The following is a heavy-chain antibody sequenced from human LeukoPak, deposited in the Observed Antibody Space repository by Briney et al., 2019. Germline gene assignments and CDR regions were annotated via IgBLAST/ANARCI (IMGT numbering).Heavy chain of an antibody. CDR1: GFTVSSHY. J-gene: IGHJ4*02. CDR2: IYSGGST. Sequence: PGGSLRLSCAASGFTVSSHYMSWVRQAPGKGLEWVSVIYSGGSTYYADSVKGRFTISRDNSKNTLYLQMNSLRAEDTAVYFCATGERMVRGDGVDYWGQGTLVTVSS. V-gene: IGHV3-66*01. D-gene: IGHD3-10*01. CDR3: ATGERMVRGDGVDY.